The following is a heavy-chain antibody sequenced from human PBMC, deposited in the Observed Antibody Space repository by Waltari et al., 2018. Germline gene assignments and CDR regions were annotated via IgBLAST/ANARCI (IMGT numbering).Heavy chain of an antibody. CDR2: SNHSGST. CDR3: ARGAIRFDY. D-gene: IGHD2-2*02. J-gene: IGHJ4*02. Sequence: QVQLQQWGAGRLKPSETLSLTCAVHGGSFSGYYWSWIRQPPGKGLEWIGESNHSGSTNYNPSLKSRVTISVDTSKNQFSLKLSSVTAADTAVYYCARGAIRFDYWGQGTLVTVSS. V-gene: IGHV4-34*01. CDR1: GGSFSGYY.